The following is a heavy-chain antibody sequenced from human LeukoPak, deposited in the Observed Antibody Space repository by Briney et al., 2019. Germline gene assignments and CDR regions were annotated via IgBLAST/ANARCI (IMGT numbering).Heavy chain of an antibody. J-gene: IGHJ4*02. D-gene: IGHD5-12*01. CDR3: ARDCGYSGYWEGFFDY. CDR1: GFTFSSYA. Sequence: GGSLRLSCAASGFTFSSYAMHWVRQAPGTGLEWVAVISYDGSTQYYADSVEGRFTISRDNSKNTLYLQMNSLRAADSALYYCARDCGYSGYWEGFFDYWGQGTLVTVSS. CDR2: ISYDGSTQ. V-gene: IGHV3-30-3*01.